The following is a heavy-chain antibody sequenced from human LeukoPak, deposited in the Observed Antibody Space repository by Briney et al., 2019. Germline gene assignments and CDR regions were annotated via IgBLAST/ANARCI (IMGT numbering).Heavy chain of an antibody. CDR2: INPNSGGT. CDR3: ARTRESSSGWYPYYYYYCMDV. J-gene: IGHJ6*03. CDR1: GYTFTGYY. Sequence: GASVKVSCKASGYTFTGYYMHWVRQAPGQGLEWMGRINPNSGGTNYAQKFQGRVTMTRDTSISTAYMELSRLRSDDTAVYYCARTRESSSGWYPYYYYYCMDVWGKGTTVTVSS. V-gene: IGHV1-2*06. D-gene: IGHD6-19*01.